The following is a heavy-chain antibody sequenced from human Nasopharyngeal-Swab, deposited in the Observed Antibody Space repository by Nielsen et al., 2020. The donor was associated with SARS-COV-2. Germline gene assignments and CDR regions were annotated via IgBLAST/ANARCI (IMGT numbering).Heavy chain of an antibody. J-gene: IGHJ5*02. D-gene: IGHD4-23*01. V-gene: IGHV5-10-1*01. Sequence: VRQMPGKGLEWMGRIDPSDSYTNYSPSFQSHVTISADKSISTAYLQWSSLKASDTAMYYCATLTVGGNNWFDPWDQGTLVTVSS. CDR2: IDPSDSYT. CDR3: ATLTVGGNNWFDP.